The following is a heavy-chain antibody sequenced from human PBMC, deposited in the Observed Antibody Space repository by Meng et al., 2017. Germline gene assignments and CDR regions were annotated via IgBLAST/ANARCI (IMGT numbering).Heavy chain of an antibody. CDR1: GFTFSNAW. CDR2: IKSKTDGGTT. J-gene: IGHJ6*02. V-gene: IGHV3-15*05. Sequence: GESLKISCAASGFTFSNAWMSWVRQAPGKELEWVGRIKSKTDGGTTDYAAPVKGRFTISRDNAKNTLYLQMNSLRAEDTALYYCARSEPYYYYGMDVWGQGTTVTVSS. CDR3: ARSEPYYYYGMDV.